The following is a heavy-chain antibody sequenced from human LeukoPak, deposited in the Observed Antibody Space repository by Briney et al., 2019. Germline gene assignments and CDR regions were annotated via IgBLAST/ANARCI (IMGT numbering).Heavy chain of an antibody. CDR1: SSSSYY. D-gene: IGHD4-17*01. Sequence: SSSSYYWGWVRQAPGKGLEWVSAISDSGGSTYYADSVKGRFTISRDNSKNTLYLQMNSLRAEDTAVYYCAKDGKVTATTGTYFDSWGQGTLVTVSS. J-gene: IGHJ4*02. CDR2: ISDSGGST. V-gene: IGHV3-23*01. CDR3: AKDGKVTATTGTYFDS.